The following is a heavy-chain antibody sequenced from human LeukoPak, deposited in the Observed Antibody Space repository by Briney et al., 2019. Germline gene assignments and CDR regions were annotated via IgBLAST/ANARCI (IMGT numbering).Heavy chain of an antibody. CDR2: MNPNSGNT. Sequence: ASVKVSCKASGYTFITYYIHWVRQATGQGLEWMGWMNPNSGNTGYAQKFQGSVTMTRNTSISTAYMELSSLRSEDTAVYYCARGPLSGWYQIDYWGQGTLVTVSS. J-gene: IGHJ4*02. CDR1: GYTFITYY. D-gene: IGHD6-19*01. CDR3: ARGPLSGWYQIDY. V-gene: IGHV1-8*02.